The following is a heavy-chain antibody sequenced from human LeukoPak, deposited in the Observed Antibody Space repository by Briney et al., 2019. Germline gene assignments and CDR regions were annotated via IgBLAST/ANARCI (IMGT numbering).Heavy chain of an antibody. J-gene: IGHJ4*02. CDR1: GFTFSSYA. V-gene: IGHV3-23*01. Sequence: GGSLRLSCAASGFTFSSYAMSWVRRAPGKGLEWVSAISSGGSTYYADSVKGRFTISRDNSKNTLYLQINSLRAEDTAVYYCAKDDADGSFDYWGQGTLVTVSS. CDR3: AKDDADGSFDY. CDR2: ISSGGST. D-gene: IGHD5-24*01.